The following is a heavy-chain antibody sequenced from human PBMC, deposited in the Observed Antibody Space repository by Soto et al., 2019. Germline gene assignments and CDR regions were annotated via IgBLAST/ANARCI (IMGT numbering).Heavy chain of an antibody. Sequence: GGSLRLSCAASGFTFSSYAMSWVRQAPGKGLEWVSAISGSGGSTYYADSVKGRFTISRDNSKNTLYPQMNSLRAEDTAVYYCAKGRTYSSSWYVWFDPWGQGTLVTVSS. CDR1: GFTFSSYA. V-gene: IGHV3-23*01. CDR3: AKGRTYSSSWYVWFDP. J-gene: IGHJ5*02. D-gene: IGHD6-13*01. CDR2: ISGSGGST.